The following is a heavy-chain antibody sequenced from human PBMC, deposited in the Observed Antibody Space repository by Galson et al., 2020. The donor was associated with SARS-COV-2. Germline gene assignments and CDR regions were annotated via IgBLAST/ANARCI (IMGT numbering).Heavy chain of an antibody. CDR1: RFTFSSYG. CDR2: IWYDGSNK. Sequence: GGSLRLSCAAYRFTFSSYGMHWVRQAPGKGLEWVAVIWYDGSNKYYEDSVKGRFTISRDNSKNTLYLQMNSLRAEDTAVYYCARSRGDSSSWYGSLLDYWGQGTLVTVSS. J-gene: IGHJ4*02. D-gene: IGHD6-13*01. CDR3: ARSRGDSSSWYGSLLDY. V-gene: IGHV3-33*01.